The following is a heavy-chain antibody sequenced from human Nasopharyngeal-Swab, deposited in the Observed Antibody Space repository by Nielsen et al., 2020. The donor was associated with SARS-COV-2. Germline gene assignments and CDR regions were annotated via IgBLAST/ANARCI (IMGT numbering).Heavy chain of an antibody. CDR3: ARVGPTGTTAFDY. V-gene: IGHV1-18*01. CDR2: ISAYNGNT. D-gene: IGHD1-1*01. J-gene: IGHJ4*02. Sequence: WVRQAPGQGLEWMGWISAYNGNTNYAQKLQGRVTMTTDTSTSTAYMELRSLRSDDTAVYYCARVGPTGTTAFDYWGQGTLVTVSS.